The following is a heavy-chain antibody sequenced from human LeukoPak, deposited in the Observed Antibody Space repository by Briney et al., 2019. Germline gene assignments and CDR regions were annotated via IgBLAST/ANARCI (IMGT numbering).Heavy chain of an antibody. CDR1: RFTFSAYS. CDR2: ISGSGGNT. Sequence: PGGSLRLSCAASRFTFSAYSMTWVRQAPGKGLEWVSAISGSGGNTYYADSVKGRFTISRDNSKNTLYLQMNSLRAEDTALYYCTTDDRGYSYAPRYWGQGTLVTVSS. D-gene: IGHD5-18*01. V-gene: IGHV3-23*01. J-gene: IGHJ4*02. CDR3: TTDDRGYSYAPRY.